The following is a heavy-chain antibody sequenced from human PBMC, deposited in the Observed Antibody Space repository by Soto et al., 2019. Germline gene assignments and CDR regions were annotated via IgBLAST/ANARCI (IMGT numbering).Heavy chain of an antibody. CDR2: IDPYDSYT. CDR3: ARPPLSAFGKYPMDV. D-gene: IGHD2-2*01. Sequence: GESLKISCEVSGSRFINFWIGWVRQMPGKGLEWIGRIDPYDSYTDYSPSFQGHVTISVDKSISTAYLQWSSLKASDTAIYYCARPPLSAFGKYPMDVWGQGTTVTVS. CDR1: GSRFINFW. J-gene: IGHJ6*02. V-gene: IGHV5-10-1*01.